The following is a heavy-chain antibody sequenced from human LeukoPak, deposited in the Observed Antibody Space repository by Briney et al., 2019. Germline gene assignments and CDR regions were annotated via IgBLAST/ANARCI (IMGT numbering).Heavy chain of an antibody. CDR2: IYYSGST. V-gene: IGHV4-39*07. J-gene: IGHJ2*01. Sequence: SETLSLTCTVSGGSISSSSYYWGWIRQPPGKGLEWIGSIYYSGSTYYNPSLKSRVTISVDTSKNQFSPKLSSVTAADTAVYYCARGRGNWGREGYFDLWGRGTLVTVSS. CDR3: ARGRGNWGREGYFDL. CDR1: GGSISSSSYY. D-gene: IGHD7-27*01.